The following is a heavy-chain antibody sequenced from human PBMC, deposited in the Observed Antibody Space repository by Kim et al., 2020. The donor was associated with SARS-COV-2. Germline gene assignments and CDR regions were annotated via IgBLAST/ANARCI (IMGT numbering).Heavy chain of an antibody. CDR2: INPNSGST. CDR1: GYTFTGYY. Sequence: ASVKVSCKASGYTFTGYYMHWVRQAPGQGLEWMGWINPNSGSTNYAQKFQGRVTMTRDTSISTAYMELSRLRSDDTAVYYCARVAWELQEYFDYWGQGTLVTVSS. CDR3: ARVAWELQEYFDY. J-gene: IGHJ4*02. V-gene: IGHV1-2*02. D-gene: IGHD1-26*01.